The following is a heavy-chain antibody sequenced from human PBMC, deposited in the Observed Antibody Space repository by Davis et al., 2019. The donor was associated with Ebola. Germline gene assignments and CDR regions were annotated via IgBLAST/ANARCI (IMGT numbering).Heavy chain of an antibody. V-gene: IGHV5-51*01. Sequence: GESLKISCKGSGYSFTSYWIGWVRQMPGKGLEWMGIIYPGDSGTRYSPSFQGQVTISADKSISTAYLQWSSLKASDTAMYYCASLRRTITGMDDAFDVWGQGTMVTVSS. CDR2: IYPGDSGT. CDR1: GYSFTSYW. J-gene: IGHJ3*01. D-gene: IGHD1-20*01. CDR3: ASLRRTITGMDDAFDV.